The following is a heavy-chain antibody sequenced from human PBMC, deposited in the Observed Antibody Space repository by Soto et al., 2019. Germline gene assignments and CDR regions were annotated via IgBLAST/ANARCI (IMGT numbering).Heavy chain of an antibody. V-gene: IGHV1-18*04. CDR1: GYTFTSYG. J-gene: IGHJ6*02. Sequence: ASVKVSCKASGYTFTSYGISWVRQAPGQGLEWMGWISAYNGNTNYAQKLQGRVTTTTDTSTSTAYMELRSLRSDDTAVYYCARWPRLVSGYPPPYNYYGMDVWGQGTTVTVSS. CDR2: ISAYNGNT. D-gene: IGHD3-3*01. CDR3: ARWPRLVSGYPPPYNYYGMDV.